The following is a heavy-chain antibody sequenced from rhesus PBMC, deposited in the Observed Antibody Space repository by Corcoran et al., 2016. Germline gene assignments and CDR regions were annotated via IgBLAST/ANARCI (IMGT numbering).Heavy chain of an antibody. CDR2: ISGSGGRT. CDR1: GGSISSNW. D-gene: IGHD3-28*01. V-gene: IGHV4-173*01. Sequence: QLQLQESGPGLVKPSETLSLTCAVSGGSISSNWWSWIRQPPGTGLEWFGRISGSGGRTSYNPALKSRVTISRDTSKNQLYRKLSAVTAADTAVYYCARGGYYGSGGWDSWGQGVVVTVSS. J-gene: IGHJ6*01. CDR3: ARGGYYGSGGWDS.